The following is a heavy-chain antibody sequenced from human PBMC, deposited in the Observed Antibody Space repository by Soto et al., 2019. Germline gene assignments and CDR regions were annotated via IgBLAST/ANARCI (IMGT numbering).Heavy chain of an antibody. CDR1: GFTFSSYA. D-gene: IGHD3-3*01. CDR3: AKESCYYMYYYYGMDV. J-gene: IGHJ6*02. CDR2: ISGSGGST. V-gene: IGHV3-23*01. Sequence: EVQLLESGGRLVQPGGSLRLSCAASGFTFSSYAMSWVRQAPGKGLEWVSAISGSGGSTYYADSVKGRFTISRDNSKNTLYLQMNSLRAEDTAVYYCAKESCYYMYYYYGMDVWGQGTTVTVSS.